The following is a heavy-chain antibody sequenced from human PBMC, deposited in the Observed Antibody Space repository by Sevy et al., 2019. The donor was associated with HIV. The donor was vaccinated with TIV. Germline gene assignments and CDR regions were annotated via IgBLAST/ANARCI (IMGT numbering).Heavy chain of an antibody. J-gene: IGHJ5*02. CDR1: GFTFSSYS. Sequence: GGSLRLSCAASGFTFSSYSMNWVRQAPGKGLEWVSSISSSSSYIYYAYSVKGRFTISRDNAKNSLYLQMNSLRAEDTAVYYCARGTAAAATSWFDPWGQGTLVTVSS. D-gene: IGHD6-13*01. CDR3: ARGTAAAATSWFDP. CDR2: ISSSSSYI. V-gene: IGHV3-21*01.